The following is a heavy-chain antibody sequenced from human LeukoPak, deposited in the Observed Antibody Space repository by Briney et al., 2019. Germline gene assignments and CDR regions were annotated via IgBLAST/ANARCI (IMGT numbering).Heavy chain of an antibody. Sequence: ASVKVSCKASGYTFTGYYMHWVRQAPGQGLEWMGWINPNSGGTNYAQKFQGRVTMTRDTSISTAYMELSRLRSDDTAVYYCARDGGDCSSTSCPVWFDPWGQGTLVTVSS. V-gene: IGHV1-2*02. J-gene: IGHJ5*02. CDR2: INPNSGGT. CDR1: GYTFTGYY. D-gene: IGHD2-2*01. CDR3: ARDGGDCSSTSCPVWFDP.